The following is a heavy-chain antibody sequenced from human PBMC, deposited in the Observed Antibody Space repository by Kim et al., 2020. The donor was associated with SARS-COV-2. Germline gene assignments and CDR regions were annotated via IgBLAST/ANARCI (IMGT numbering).Heavy chain of an antibody. V-gene: IGHV4-30-2*01. Sequence: SETLSLTCAVSGGSISSGGYSWSWIRQPPGKGLEWIGYIYYSGSTYYNPSLKSRVTISVDRAKNQFSLKLSSVTAADTAVYYCARGYGSGRPSGMDVWG. J-gene: IGHJ6*02. CDR3: ARGYGSGRPSGMDV. D-gene: IGHD3-10*01. CDR1: GGSISSGGYS. CDR2: IYYSGST.